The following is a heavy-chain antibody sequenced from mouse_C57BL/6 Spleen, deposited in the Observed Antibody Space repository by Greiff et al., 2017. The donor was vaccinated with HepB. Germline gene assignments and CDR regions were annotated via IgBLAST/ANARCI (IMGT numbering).Heavy chain of an antibody. J-gene: IGHJ3*01. CDR3: ASDPLQLSPFAY. Sequence: EVKLQESGPGLVKPSQSLSLTCSVTGYSITSGYYWNWIRQFPGNKLEWMGYISYDGSNNYNPSLKNRISITRDTSKNQFFLKLNSVTTEDTATYYWASDPLQLSPFAYWGQGTLVTVSA. CDR2: ISYDGSN. D-gene: IGHD3-2*02. CDR1: GYSITSGYY. V-gene: IGHV3-6*01.